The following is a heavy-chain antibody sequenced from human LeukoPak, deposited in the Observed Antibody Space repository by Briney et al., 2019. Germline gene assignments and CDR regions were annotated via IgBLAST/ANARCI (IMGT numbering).Heavy chain of an antibody. CDR2: ISSSGSTI. CDR1: GFTFSDYY. D-gene: IGHD6-19*01. CDR3: ARDWQSLVPSAFGY. J-gene: IGHJ4*02. V-gene: IGHV3-11*01. Sequence: GGSLRLSCAASGFTFSDYYMSWIRQAPGKGLEWVSYISSSGSTIYYADSVKGRFTISRDNAKNSLYLQMNSLRAEDTAVYYCARDWQSLVPSAFGYWGQGTLVTVSS.